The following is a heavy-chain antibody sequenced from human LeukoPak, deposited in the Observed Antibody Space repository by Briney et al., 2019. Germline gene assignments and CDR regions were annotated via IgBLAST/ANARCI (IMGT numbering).Heavy chain of an antibody. V-gene: IGHV3-72*01. J-gene: IGHJ3*02. D-gene: IGHD3-22*01. CDR3: AREGPSSTDYYDSSGYSGALDI. CDR1: GFTFSDHY. CDR2: TRNKDNSHTT. Sequence: PGGSLRLSCAASGFTFSDHYMDWVRQAPGKGLEWVGRTRNKDNSHTTEYAASVKGRFTISRDDLKNSLYLQMNSLRAEDTAVYYCAREGPSSTDYYDSSGYSGALDIWGQGTMVTVSS.